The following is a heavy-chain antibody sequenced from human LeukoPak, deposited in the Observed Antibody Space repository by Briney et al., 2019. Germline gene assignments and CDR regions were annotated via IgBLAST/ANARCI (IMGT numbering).Heavy chain of an antibody. V-gene: IGHV3-66*01. D-gene: IGHD6-13*01. Sequence: PGGSLRLSCAASGFTVSSNYMSWVRQAPGKGLEWVSVIYSGGSTYYADSVKGRFTISRDNSKNTLYLQMNSLRAEDTAVYYCATYIAAADAFDIRGQGTMVTVSS. CDR1: GFTVSSNY. CDR2: IYSGGST. CDR3: ATYIAAADAFDI. J-gene: IGHJ3*02.